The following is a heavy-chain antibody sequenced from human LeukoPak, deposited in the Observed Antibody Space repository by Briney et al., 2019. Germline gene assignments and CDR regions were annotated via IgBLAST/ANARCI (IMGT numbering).Heavy chain of an antibody. CDR1: GFTVSSNY. CDR3: ARDLGGYSYGYGFDY. V-gene: IGHV3-53*01. D-gene: IGHD5-18*01. CDR2: IYSGGST. Sequence: GGSLRLSCAASGFTVSSNYMSWVRQAPGKGLEWVSVIYSGGSTYYADSVKGRFTISRGNSKNTLYLQMNSLRAEDTAVYYCARDLGGYSYGYGFDYWGQGTLVTVSS. J-gene: IGHJ4*02.